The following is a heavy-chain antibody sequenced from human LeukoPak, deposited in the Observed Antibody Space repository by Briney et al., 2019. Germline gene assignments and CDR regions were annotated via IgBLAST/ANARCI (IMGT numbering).Heavy chain of an antibody. D-gene: IGHD3-10*01. CDR3: AVYYYASGTYYFDY. CDR1: GGSISSYY. J-gene: IGHJ4*02. Sequence: SETLSLTCTVSGGSISSYYWSWIRQPPGKGRAWIGYIDYSGSTNYNPSLKPRVTISVDTSKNQFSLKLSSVTAADTAVYYCAVYYYASGTYYFDYWGQGTLVTVSS. V-gene: IGHV4-59*01. CDR2: IDYSGST.